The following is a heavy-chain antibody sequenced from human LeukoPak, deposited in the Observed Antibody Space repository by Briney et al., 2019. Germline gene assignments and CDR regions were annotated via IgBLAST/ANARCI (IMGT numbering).Heavy chain of an antibody. V-gene: IGHV4-39*07. J-gene: IGHJ4*02. D-gene: IGHD6-13*01. CDR2: IYYSGST. CDR3: ARDYKAAAGLDY. CDR1: GGSISSSSYY. Sequence: PSETLSLTCTVSGGSISSSSYYWGWIRQPPGTGLEWIGSIYYSGSTYYNPSLKSRVTISVDTSKNQFSLKLSSVTAADTAVYYCARDYKAAAGLDYWGQGTLVTVSS.